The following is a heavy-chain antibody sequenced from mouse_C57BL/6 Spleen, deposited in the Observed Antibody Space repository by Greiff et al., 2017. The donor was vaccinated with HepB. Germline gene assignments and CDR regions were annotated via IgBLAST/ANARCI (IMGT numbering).Heavy chain of an antibody. D-gene: IGHD2-5*01. V-gene: IGHV5-4*01. CDR3: ARGVNYYAMDY. CDR2: IIDVGSYT. J-gene: IGHJ4*01. CDR1: GFTFSSYA. Sequence: EVQRVESGGGLVKPGGSLKLSCAASGFTFSSYAMSWVRQTPKKRLEWVATIIDVGSYTYYPDNVKGRFTIARDNAKNNLYLQMSHLTSEDTAMYYCARGVNYYAMDYWGQGTSVTVSS.